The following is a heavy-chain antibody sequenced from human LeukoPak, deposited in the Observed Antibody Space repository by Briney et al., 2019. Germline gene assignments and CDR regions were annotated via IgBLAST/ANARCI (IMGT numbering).Heavy chain of an antibody. CDR1: GFTFSSYS. Sequence: GGSLRLSCAASGFTFSSYSMNWVRQAPGKGLEWVSYISSSSGTIYYADSVKGRFTISRDNAKNSLYLQMNSLRAEDTAVYYCARDGNYDFWSGYWDYWGQGTLVTVSS. J-gene: IGHJ4*02. CDR3: ARDGNYDFWSGYWDY. V-gene: IGHV3-48*01. D-gene: IGHD3-3*01. CDR2: ISSSSGTI.